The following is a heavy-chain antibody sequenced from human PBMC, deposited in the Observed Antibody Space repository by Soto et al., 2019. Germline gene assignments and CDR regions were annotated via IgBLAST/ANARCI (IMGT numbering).Heavy chain of an antibody. CDR3: AKQIVGGGSNYFER. Sequence: EVQLSESGGGLVQPGGSLRLSCATSAFTFSTYAMAWVRQAPGEGLEWVSSITGSGSSTYYTNSVKGRFTISRDNFKNTLYLQMDSLRAEDTAVYYCAKQIVGGGSNYFERWGQGTLVTVSS. CDR1: AFTFSTYA. D-gene: IGHD1-26*01. CDR2: ITGSGSST. J-gene: IGHJ4*02. V-gene: IGHV3-23*01.